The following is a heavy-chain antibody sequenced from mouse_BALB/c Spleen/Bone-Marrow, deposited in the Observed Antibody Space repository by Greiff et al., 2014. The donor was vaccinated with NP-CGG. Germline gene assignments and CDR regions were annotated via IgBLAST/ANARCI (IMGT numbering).Heavy chain of an antibody. V-gene: IGHV1-69*02. CDR2: IYPSDSYT. J-gene: IGHJ3*01. CDR3: TRREGDYAFAY. D-gene: IGHD2-13*01. Sequence: VKLQESGAELVRPGASVKLSCKASGYTFTSYWINWVKQRPGQGLEWIGNIYPSDSYTNYNQKFKDKATLTVDKSSSTAYMQLSSPTSEDSAVYYCTRREGDYAFAYWGQGTLVTVSA. CDR1: GYTFTSYW.